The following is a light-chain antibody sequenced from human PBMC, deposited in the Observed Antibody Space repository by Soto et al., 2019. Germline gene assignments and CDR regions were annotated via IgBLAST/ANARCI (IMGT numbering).Light chain of an antibody. V-gene: IGLV2-14*01. CDR2: EVS. CDR1: SSGVGGYNY. J-gene: IGLJ2*01. Sequence: QSALTQPASVSGSPGQSITISCTGTSSGVGGYNYVSWYQQHPGKAPKLMIYEVSNRPSGVSNRFSGSKSGNTASLTISGLQAEDEADYYCSSYTSSSTPVFGGGTKVTVL. CDR3: SSYTSSSTPV.